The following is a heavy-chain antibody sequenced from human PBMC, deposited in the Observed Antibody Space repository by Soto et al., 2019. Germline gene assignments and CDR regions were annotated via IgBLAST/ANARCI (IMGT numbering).Heavy chain of an antibody. J-gene: IGHJ6*02. Sequence: GESLKISCKGSGYSFTSYWIGWVRQMPGKGLEWMGIIYPGDSDTRYSPSFQGQVTISADKSIITAYLQWSRLKASDAAMYYCASLGYWSGGSCCDYYYGMDVWGQGTTVTVSS. CDR3: ASLGYWSGGSCCDYYYGMDV. D-gene: IGHD2-15*01. V-gene: IGHV5-51*01. CDR2: IYPGDSDT. CDR1: GYSFTSYW.